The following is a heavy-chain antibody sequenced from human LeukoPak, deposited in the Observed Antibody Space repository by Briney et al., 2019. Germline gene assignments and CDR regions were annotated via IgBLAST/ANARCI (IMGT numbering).Heavy chain of an antibody. CDR2: ISGIGVGGIT. Sequence: GGSLRLSCAASGFTLSTYAVSWVRQSPGKGPEWVSGISGIGVGGITYYADSVKGRFTISRDNSKNTVYLQMNSLRAEDTAVYYCVYTGPTDSSGYNRYYDYWGQGTLVTVSS. V-gene: IGHV3-23*01. CDR3: VYTGPTDSSGYNRYYDY. D-gene: IGHD3-22*01. J-gene: IGHJ4*02. CDR1: GFTLSTYA.